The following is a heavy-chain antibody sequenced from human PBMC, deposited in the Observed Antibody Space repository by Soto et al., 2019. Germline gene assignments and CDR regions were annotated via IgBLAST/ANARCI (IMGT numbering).Heavy chain of an antibody. Sequence: QVQLQQWGAGPLRPLETLSLTCGVSGGSFSGYYWAWIRQSPGKGLEWIGEINDRGSINYNPSLKSRVSIPVDTSKKHYSLNLRSVTAADTALYYCARESHDILTGPPWVWYFDLWGRGTLVTVSS. J-gene: IGHJ2*01. CDR2: INDRGSI. D-gene: IGHD3-9*01. CDR3: ARESHDILTGPPWVWYFDL. V-gene: IGHV4-34*01. CDR1: GGSFSGYY.